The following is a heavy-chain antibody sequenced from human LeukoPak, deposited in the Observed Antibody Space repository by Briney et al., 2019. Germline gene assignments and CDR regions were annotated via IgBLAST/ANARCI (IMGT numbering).Heavy chain of an antibody. CDR3: AADLNYYDSSGSGDY. V-gene: IGHV1-58*02. Sequence: SVNVSCKASGFTFTSSAMQWARQARGQRLEWIGWIVVGSGNTNYAQKFQERVTITRDMSTSTAYMELTSLRSEDTAVYYCAADLNYYDSSGSGDYWGQGTLVTVSS. D-gene: IGHD3-22*01. CDR1: GFTFTSSA. CDR2: IVVGSGNT. J-gene: IGHJ4*02.